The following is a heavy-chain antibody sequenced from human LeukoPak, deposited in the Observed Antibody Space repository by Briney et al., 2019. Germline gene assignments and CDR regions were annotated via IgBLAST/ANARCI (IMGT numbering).Heavy chain of an antibody. Sequence: GGSLRLSCAASGFHFSSYATHWVRQAPGKGLEWVGRIKSKTDGGTTDYAAPVKGRFTISRDDSKNTLYLQMNSLKTEDTAVYYCTTDLGYSSNPMGYYGMDVWGQGATVTVSS. CDR3: TTDLGYSSNPMGYYGMDV. CDR1: GFHFSSYA. J-gene: IGHJ6*02. D-gene: IGHD6-19*01. CDR2: IKSKTDGGTT. V-gene: IGHV3-15*01.